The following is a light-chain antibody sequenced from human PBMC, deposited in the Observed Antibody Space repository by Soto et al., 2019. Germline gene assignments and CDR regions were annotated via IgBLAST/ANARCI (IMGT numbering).Light chain of an antibody. V-gene: IGLV4-69*01. J-gene: IGLJ2*01. CDR3: QTWGTGIVV. CDR2: LNSDGSH. CDR1: SGHSSYA. Sequence: QSVLTQSPSASASLGASVKLTCTLSSGHSSYAIAWHQQQPEKGPRYLMKLNSDGSHSKGDGIPDRFSGSSSGAERYLTISSLQSEDGADYYCQTWGTGIVVFGGGTKVTVL.